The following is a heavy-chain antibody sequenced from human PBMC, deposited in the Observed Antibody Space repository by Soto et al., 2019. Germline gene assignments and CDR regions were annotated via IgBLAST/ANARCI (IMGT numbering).Heavy chain of an antibody. V-gene: IGHV4-59*01. J-gene: IGHJ2*01. CDR1: GGSISSYY. Sequence: QVQLQESGPGLVKPSETLSLTCTVSGGSISSYYWSWIRQPPGKGLEWIGYIYYSGSTNYNPSLKCRVTISVDTSKNQFSLKLSSVTAADTAVYYCARSTSSGWFWYFDLWGRGTLVTVSS. CDR2: IYYSGST. CDR3: ARSTSSGWFWYFDL. D-gene: IGHD6-19*01.